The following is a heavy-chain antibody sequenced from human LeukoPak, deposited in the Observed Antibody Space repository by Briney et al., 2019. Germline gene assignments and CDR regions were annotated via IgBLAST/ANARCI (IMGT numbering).Heavy chain of an antibody. CDR1: GYTFTSYG. V-gene: IGHV1-18*01. CDR3: ARDAREVLFWFGESFP. D-gene: IGHD3-10*01. CDR2: ISGYNGKT. J-gene: IGHJ5*02. Sequence: ASVKVSCKASGYTFTSYGISWVRQAPGQGLEWMGWISGYNGKTNYAQKFQGRVTMTTDTSTSTAYMELRSLRSDDTAVYYCARDAREVLFWFGESFPWGQGTLVTVSS.